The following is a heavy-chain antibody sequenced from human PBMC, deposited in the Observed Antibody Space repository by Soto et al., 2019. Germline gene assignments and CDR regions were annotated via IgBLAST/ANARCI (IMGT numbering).Heavy chain of an antibody. CDR1: DFDFSSYG. D-gene: IGHD2-21*01. Sequence: QVQLVESGGGVVQPGRSLRLSCAASDFDFSSYGIHWGRTAHGKGREWGAASSYDGRETFYAYSAKGRFTVSKEMSKKAALVQMNAPRYQDTAVNFCASDSVWPILNFDNRGQGTPVTISS. J-gene: IGHJ4*02. V-gene: IGHV3-30*03. CDR3: ASDSVWPILNFDN. CDR2: SSYDGRET.